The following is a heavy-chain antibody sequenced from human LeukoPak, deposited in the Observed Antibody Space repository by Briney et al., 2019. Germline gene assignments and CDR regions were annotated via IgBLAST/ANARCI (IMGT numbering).Heavy chain of an antibody. CDR3: ASSITIFGVVTTDTFDY. V-gene: IGHV1-8*01. D-gene: IGHD3-3*01. CDR2: MNPNSGNT. CDR1: ANGFTSYE. J-gene: IGHJ4*02. Sequence: ATAKDSPKATANGFTSYEDKVERPATAQGLKKMGWMNPNSGNTGYAQKFQGRVTMTRNTSISTAYMELSSLRSEDTAVYYCASSITIFGVVTTDTFDYWGQGTLVTVSS.